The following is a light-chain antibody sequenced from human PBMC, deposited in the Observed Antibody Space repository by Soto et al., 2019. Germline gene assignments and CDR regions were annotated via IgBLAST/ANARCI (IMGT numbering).Light chain of an antibody. CDR1: SSDVGSYNY. V-gene: IGLV2-14*01. CDR2: DVS. CDR3: SSYTRSSSDV. Sequence: QSALTQPASVSGAPGQSITISCTGTSSDVGSYNYVYWYQQHPGKAPKLMIYDVSNRPSGVSNRFSGSKSGNTASLTISGLQAEDESDYYCSSYTRSSSDVFGTGTKLTVL. J-gene: IGLJ1*01.